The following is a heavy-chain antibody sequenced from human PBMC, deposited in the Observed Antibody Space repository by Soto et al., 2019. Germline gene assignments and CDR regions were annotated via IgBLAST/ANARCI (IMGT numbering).Heavy chain of an antibody. CDR1: GFSLSTSGVG. V-gene: IGHV2-5*02. J-gene: IGHJ4*02. Sequence: QITLKESGPTLVRPTQTLTLTCAFSGFSLSTSGVGADWIRQPPGKALEWLAVIYWDDSKHYSPSLRSRLTITKDTSKNQVVLTMTNMDPMDTGTYYCAHKGPEDWPLDYWGQGTLLTVSS. CDR3: AHKGPEDWPLDY. CDR2: IYWDDSK. D-gene: IGHD3-9*01.